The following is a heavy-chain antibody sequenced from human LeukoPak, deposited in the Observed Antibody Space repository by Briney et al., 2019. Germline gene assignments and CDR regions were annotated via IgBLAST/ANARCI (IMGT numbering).Heavy chain of an antibody. CDR2: IWSDGSNK. D-gene: IGHD1-26*01. J-gene: IGHJ4*02. CDR1: GLTFSNYG. CDR3: ARNSGSYPDY. V-gene: IGHV3-33*01. Sequence: GGSLRLSCAASGLTFSNYGMHWVRQAPGKGLEWVAVIWSDGSNKYYTDSVKGRFSIFRDNSKNTLYLQMNSLRAEDTAVYYCARNSGSYPDYWGQGTLVTVSS.